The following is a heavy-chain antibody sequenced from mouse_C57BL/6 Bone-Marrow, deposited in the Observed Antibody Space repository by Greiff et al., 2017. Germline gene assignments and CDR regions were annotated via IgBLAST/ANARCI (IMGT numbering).Heavy chain of an antibody. CDR1: GYTFTDYY. Sequence: QVQLKQSGPELVKPGASVKIPCKASGYTFTDYYMDWVKQRPIQGLEWIGNIDPSDSETHYNQKFKDKATLTVDKSSSTAYMQLSSLTSEDSAVYYCARSRRAMDYWGQGTSVTVSS. J-gene: IGHJ4*01. CDR2: IDPSDSET. V-gene: IGHV1-52*01. CDR3: ARSRRAMDY.